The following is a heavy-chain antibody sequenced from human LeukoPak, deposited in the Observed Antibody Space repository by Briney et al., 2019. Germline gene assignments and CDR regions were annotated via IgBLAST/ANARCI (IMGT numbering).Heavy chain of an antibody. V-gene: IGHV3-48*01. D-gene: IGHD3-22*01. CDR1: GFTFSSYS. CDR2: ISSSSSTI. CDR3: ARASAPFYDSSGYNAFDI. J-gene: IGHJ3*02. Sequence: QPGGSLRLSCAASGFTFSSYSMNWVRQAPGKGLEWVSYISSSSSTIYYADSVKGRFTISRDNAKNSLYLQMNSLRAEDTAVYYCARASAPFYDSSGYNAFDIWGQGTMVTVSS.